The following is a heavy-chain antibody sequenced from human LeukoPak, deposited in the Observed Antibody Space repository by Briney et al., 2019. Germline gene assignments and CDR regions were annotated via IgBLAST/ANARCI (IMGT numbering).Heavy chain of an antibody. CDR3: AKDIWFGDPAILLDP. D-gene: IGHD3-10*01. V-gene: IGHV3-23*01. CDR2: ISGSGGST. Sequence: SGGSLRLSCAASGFTFSSYAMSWVRQAPGKRLEWVSAISGSGGSTYYADSVKGRFTISRDNSKNTLYLQMNSLRAEDTAVYYCAKDIWFGDPAILLDPWGQGTLVTVSS. CDR1: GFTFSSYA. J-gene: IGHJ5*02.